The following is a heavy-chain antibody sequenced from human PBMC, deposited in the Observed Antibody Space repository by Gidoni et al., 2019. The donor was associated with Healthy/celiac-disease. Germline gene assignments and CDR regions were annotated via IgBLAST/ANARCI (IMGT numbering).Heavy chain of an antibody. Sequence: QVQLVQSGAEVKKPGASVKVSCKASGYTFTGYYMHWGRQAPGQGLEWMGWINPNSGGTNYAQKCQGRVTMTRETSISTAYMELSRLRSDDTAVYYCARDNGWFGELLSSLFDYWGQGTLVTVSS. CDR2: INPNSGGT. CDR1: GYTFTGYY. CDR3: ARDNGWFGELLSSLFDY. D-gene: IGHD3-10*01. J-gene: IGHJ4*02. V-gene: IGHV1-2*02.